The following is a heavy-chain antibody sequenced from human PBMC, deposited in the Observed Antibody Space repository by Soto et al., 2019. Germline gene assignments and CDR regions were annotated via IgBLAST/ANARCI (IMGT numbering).Heavy chain of an antibody. V-gene: IGHV4-59*01. Sequence: SETLSLTCTVFGGSISSYYWSWIRQPPGKGLEWIGYIYYSGSTNYNPSLKSRVTISVDTSKNQFSLKLSSVTAADTAVYYCAREKIAAAGILDYWGQGTLVTSPQ. J-gene: IGHJ4*02. D-gene: IGHD6-13*01. CDR1: GGSISSYY. CDR2: IYYSGST. CDR3: AREKIAAAGILDY.